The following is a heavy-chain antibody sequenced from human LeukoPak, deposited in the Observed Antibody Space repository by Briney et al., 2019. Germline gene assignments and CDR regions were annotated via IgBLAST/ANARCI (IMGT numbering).Heavy chain of an antibody. V-gene: IGHV3-48*04. Sequence: PGGSLRLSCAASGFTFSSYSMNWVRQAPGKGLEWVSYISSSSSTIYYADSVKGRFTISRDNAKNSLYLQMNSLRAEDTAVYYCARDNTPHQDYGDPFDAFDIWGQGTMVTVSS. CDR3: ARDNTPHQDYGDPFDAFDI. CDR2: ISSSSSTI. D-gene: IGHD4-17*01. CDR1: GFTFSSYS. J-gene: IGHJ3*02.